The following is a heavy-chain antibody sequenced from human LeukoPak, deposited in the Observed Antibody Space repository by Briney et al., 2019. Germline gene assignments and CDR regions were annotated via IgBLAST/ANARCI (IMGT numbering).Heavy chain of an antibody. CDR1: GFSFSNAW. D-gene: IGHD6-13*01. CDR3: ARDWPTIAAAGTIPEYFQH. Sequence: TGGSLRLSCTASGFSFSNAWVSWVRQAPGKGLEWVSSISSSSSYIYYADSVKGRFTISRDNAKNSLYLQMNSLRAEDTAVYYCARDWPTIAAAGTIPEYFQHWGQGTLVTVSS. J-gene: IGHJ1*01. V-gene: IGHV3-21*01. CDR2: ISSSSSYI.